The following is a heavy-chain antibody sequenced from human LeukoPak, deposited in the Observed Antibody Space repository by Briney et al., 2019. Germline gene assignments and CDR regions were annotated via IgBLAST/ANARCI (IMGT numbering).Heavy chain of an antibody. J-gene: IGHJ4*02. CDR1: GFTLSSYA. Sequence: GGSLRLSCAASGFTLSSYAMSWVRQAPGKGLEWVSAISGSGGSTYYAGSVKGRFTISRDNSKNTLYLQMNSLRAEDTAVYYCAKGNYYDFWSGYYIDYWGQGTLVTVSS. V-gene: IGHV3-23*01. D-gene: IGHD3-3*01. CDR2: ISGSGGST. CDR3: AKGNYYDFWSGYYIDY.